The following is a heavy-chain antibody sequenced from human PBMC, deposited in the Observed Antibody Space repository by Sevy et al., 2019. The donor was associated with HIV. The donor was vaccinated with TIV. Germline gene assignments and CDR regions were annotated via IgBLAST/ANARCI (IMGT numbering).Heavy chain of an antibody. Sequence: GGSLRLSCAASGFTFTNAWMNWVRQAPGKGLEWVGHIKSKNDGGTTDYAAPVRGRFTMSRDDSKNTLYVQMNSLKTEDTAVYYCTTAIFPLLLGVYYFEYWGQGTQVTVSS. CDR3: TTAIFPLLLGVYYFEY. CDR2: IKSKNDGGTT. V-gene: IGHV3-15*07. J-gene: IGHJ4*02. CDR1: GFTFTNAW. D-gene: IGHD1-26*01.